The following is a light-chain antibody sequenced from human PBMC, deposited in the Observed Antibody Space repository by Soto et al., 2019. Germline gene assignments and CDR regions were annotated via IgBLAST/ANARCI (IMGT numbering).Light chain of an antibody. CDR1: QSVNSH. CDR2: GAS. V-gene: IGKV3-15*01. J-gene: IGKJ1*01. CDR3: QQYNNWPLT. Sequence: DILMTQSPATLSVSPGERATLSCRASQSVNSHLAWYQQKPGQAPRLLIYGASTRASGVPARFSGSGSGTEFTLTISSLQSEYFAVYYCQQYNNWPLTFGQGTKVEIK.